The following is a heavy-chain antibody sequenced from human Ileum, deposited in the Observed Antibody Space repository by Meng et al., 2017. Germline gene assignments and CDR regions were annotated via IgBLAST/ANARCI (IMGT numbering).Heavy chain of an antibody. CDR2: ITAGNGNT. V-gene: IGHV1-3*01. D-gene: IGHD3-10*01. J-gene: IGHJ4*02. CDR1: RSTFTNYD. CDR3: ARDMPYSSGSFDY. Sequence: QVQLLQSGSKLKKPVAAVKVSGKASRSTFTNYDINWVRQAPGQGLEWMGWITAGNGNTKYSQKFQGRVTITRDTSASAVHMELSNLKFEDTAVYYCARDMPYSSGSFDYWGQGTLVTVSS.